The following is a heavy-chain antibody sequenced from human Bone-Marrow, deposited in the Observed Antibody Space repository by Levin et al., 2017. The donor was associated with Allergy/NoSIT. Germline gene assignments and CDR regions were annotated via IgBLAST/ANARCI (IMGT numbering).Heavy chain of an antibody. CDR1: GFSVSSNS. CDR3: AKSPASRNWYFDV. Sequence: SCAAFGFSVSSNSMSWFRHTPGKGLEWLSTKDIIGTTYYADSVRGRFTIARDTSTNMVYLQMNNLRPEDTAVYYCAKSPASRNWYFDVWGRGTLVTVSS. CDR2: KDIIGTT. V-gene: IGHV3-53*01. D-gene: IGHD2-2*01. J-gene: IGHJ2*01.